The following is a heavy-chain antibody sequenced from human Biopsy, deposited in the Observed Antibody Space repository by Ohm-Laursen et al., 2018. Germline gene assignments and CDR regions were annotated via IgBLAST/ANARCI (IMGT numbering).Heavy chain of an antibody. V-gene: IGHV3-33*01. J-gene: IGHJ2*01. CDR3: ARGLSSGWYGYFDV. CDR1: GFTFGHYA. CDR2: ICYDGTNE. D-gene: IGHD6-19*01. Sequence: SLRLSCSASGFTFGHYAMHWVRQAPGKGLEWISLICYDGTNEDYADSVKGRFTISRDNSKNTLYLQINTLTLEDTAFYYCARGLSSGWYGYFDVWGRGTLVTVSS.